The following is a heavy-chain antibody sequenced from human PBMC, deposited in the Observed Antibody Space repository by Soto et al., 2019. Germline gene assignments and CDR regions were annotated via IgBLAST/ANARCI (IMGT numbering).Heavy chain of an antibody. V-gene: IGHV5-51*03. J-gene: IGHJ6*02. CDR1: GYSFTRYW. D-gene: IGHD6-25*01. Sequence: GESLKISCKCSGYSFTRYWIGWVRQMPGKGLEWVGIIYPGDLDTRYSPSFRGQVTISADRSTSTAYLQWNSLKASGTAIYYCVRDXLXGGSYYYGMDVWGQGTKVTVYS. CDR2: IYPGDLDT. CDR3: VRDXLXGGSYYYGMDV.